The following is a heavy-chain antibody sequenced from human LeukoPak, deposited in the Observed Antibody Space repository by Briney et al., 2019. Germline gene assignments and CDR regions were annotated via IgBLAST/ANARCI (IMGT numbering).Heavy chain of an antibody. Sequence: GGPLRLSCAASGFNVSYYSMNWVRQAPGKGLEWVSYISFSNSTLYYADSVRGRFTISRDNAKNSLSLQMNSLRAEDTAVYYCAGGGATSFDYWGQGILVTVSS. CDR3: AGGGATSFDY. J-gene: IGHJ4*02. CDR2: ISFSNSTL. CDR1: GFNVSYYS. V-gene: IGHV3-48*04. D-gene: IGHD5-12*01.